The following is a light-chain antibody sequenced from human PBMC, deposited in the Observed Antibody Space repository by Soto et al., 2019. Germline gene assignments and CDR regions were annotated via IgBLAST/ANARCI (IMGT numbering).Light chain of an antibody. Sequence: IVLTQSPATLSVSPGERATLPCRASQSVSSSYLAWYQQKPGQAPRFLIYGASSRATGIPDRFSGSGSGTDFTLTISRLAPEDFAVYYCQQYGSSWTFGQGTKVDIK. J-gene: IGKJ1*01. CDR2: GAS. CDR3: QQYGSSWT. CDR1: QSVSSSY. V-gene: IGKV3-20*01.